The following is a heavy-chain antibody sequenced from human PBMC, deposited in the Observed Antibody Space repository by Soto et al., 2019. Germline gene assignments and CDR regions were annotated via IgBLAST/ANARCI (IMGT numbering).Heavy chain of an antibody. CDR1: GVSVSDYH. CDR3: ARHSNEYRKSLDY. J-gene: IGHJ4*02. CDR2: IHYNGRT. D-gene: IGHD1-1*01. V-gene: IGHV4-59*08. Sequence: PSETLSFTCSVSGVSVSDYHWTWIRLTPKKELQWIGYIHYNGRTDSSPSLKSRVTISVDTSKNHFSLKLSSVTTADTAVYYCARHSNEYRKSLDYWGQGTLVTVSS.